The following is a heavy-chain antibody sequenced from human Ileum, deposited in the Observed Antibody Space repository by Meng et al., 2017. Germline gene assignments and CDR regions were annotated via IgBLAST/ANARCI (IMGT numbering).Heavy chain of an antibody. V-gene: IGHV1-2*02. D-gene: IGHD6-13*01. J-gene: IGHJ4*02. Sequence: QVQLGQAGAEVKKPGASVKVSCKASGYSFTVNFLHWVRLAPGHGLEWIGWINPNTGNTNYAQRFEGRVAMTRDTSINTVYMDLISPTSDDTAVYYCARGDSSSLPYYFDYWGQGTLVTVSS. CDR3: ARGDSSSLPYYFDY. CDR1: GYSFTVNF. CDR2: INPNTGNT.